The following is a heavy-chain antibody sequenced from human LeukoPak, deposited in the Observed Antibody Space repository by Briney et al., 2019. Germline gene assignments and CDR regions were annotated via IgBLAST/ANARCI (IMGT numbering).Heavy chain of an antibody. CDR3: ARVKGVVGATSYYFDY. D-gene: IGHD1-26*01. Sequence: ASVKVSCKASGYTFTSYGISWVRQAPGQGLEWMGWISAYNGNTNYAQKLQGRVTMTTDTSTSTAYMELRSLRSEDTAVYYCARVKGVVGATSYYFDYWGQGTLVTVSS. J-gene: IGHJ4*02. CDR2: ISAYNGNT. CDR1: GYTFTSYG. V-gene: IGHV1-18*01.